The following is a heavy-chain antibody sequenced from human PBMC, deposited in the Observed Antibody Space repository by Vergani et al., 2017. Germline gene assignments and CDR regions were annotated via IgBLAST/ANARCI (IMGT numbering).Heavy chain of an antibody. CDR1: GFTFSGSA. Sequence: EVQLVESGGGLVQPGGSLKLSCAASGFTFSGSAMHWVRQASGKGLEWVGRIRSKANSYATAYAASVKGRFTISRDDSKNTAYLQMNSLKTEDTAVYYCTRQGGSYCSGGSCYVWGQGTLVTVSS. V-gene: IGHV3-73*02. CDR3: TRQGGSYCSGGSCYV. CDR2: IRSKANSYAT. J-gene: IGHJ4*02. D-gene: IGHD2-15*01.